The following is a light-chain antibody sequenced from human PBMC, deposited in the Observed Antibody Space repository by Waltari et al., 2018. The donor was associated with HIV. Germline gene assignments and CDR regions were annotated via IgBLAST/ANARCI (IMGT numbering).Light chain of an antibody. CDR2: GVS. J-gene: IGKJ3*01. V-gene: IGKV1-12*01. Sequence: DIEMTQSPSSVSASVGDRVTITCRASQGLDTWLAWYQHKPGKAPKLLIYGVSTLESGVPSRFIGSGSGTDFTLTISSLQPEDFATYYCQRGDRYPFTFGPGTKVDIK. CDR1: QGLDTW. CDR3: QRGDRYPFT.